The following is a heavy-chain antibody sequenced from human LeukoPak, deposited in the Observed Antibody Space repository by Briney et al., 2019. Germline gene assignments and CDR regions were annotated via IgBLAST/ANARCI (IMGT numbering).Heavy chain of an antibody. CDR2: ISTSSSYI. D-gene: IGHD1-7*01. CDR3: ARDPGTTQTLHDAFDI. Sequence: GGSLRLSCAASRFTFSTYSMNWVRQAPGKGLEWVSFISTSSSYIYYADSVKGRFTISGDNARNSLYLQMNSLRAEDTAVYYCARDPGTTQTLHDAFDIWGQGTMVTVSS. J-gene: IGHJ3*02. CDR1: RFTFSTYS. V-gene: IGHV3-21*01.